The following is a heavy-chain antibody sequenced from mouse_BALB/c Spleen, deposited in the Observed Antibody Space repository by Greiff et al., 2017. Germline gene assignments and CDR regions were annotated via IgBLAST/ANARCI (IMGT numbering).Heavy chain of an antibody. J-gene: IGHJ1*01. Sequence: EVKLVESGGGLVKPGGSLKLSCAASGFAFSSYDMYWVRQTPEKRLEWVATISDGGSYTYYPDSVKGRFTISRDNAKNNLYLQMSSLKSEDTAMYYCARDHGSRWYFDVWGAGTTVTVSS. D-gene: IGHD1-1*01. CDR1: GFAFSSYD. CDR3: ARDHGSRWYFDV. CDR2: ISDGGSYT. V-gene: IGHV5-4*02.